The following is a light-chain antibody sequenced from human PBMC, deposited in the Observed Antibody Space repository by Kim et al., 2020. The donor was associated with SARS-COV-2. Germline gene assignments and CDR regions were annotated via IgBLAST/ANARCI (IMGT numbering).Light chain of an antibody. CDR2: YDS. Sequence: GKTARDSWGGNSIGSKRVHWSQPKSGQAPILVNYYDSDRPSGSPGRFSGSNSGNTATLTISRVEAGDEADYYCQVWDSSSDHRVVFGGGTQLTVL. CDR1: SIGSKR. CDR3: QVWDSSSDHRVV. V-gene: IGLV3-21*04. J-gene: IGLJ2*01.